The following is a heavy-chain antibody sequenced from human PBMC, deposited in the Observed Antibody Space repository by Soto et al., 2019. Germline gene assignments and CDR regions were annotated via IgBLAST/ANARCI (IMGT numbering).Heavy chain of an antibody. CDR2: ISSSSSYI. D-gene: IGHD3-16*01. CDR3: ARGDPPAPRSPVDY. J-gene: IGHJ4*02. Sequence: LRLSCAASGFTFSSYSMNWVRQAPGKGLEWVSSISSSSSYIYYADSVKGRFTISRDNAKNSLYLQMNSLRAEDTAVDYCARGDPPAPRSPVDYWGQGTLVTVS. CDR1: GFTFSSYS. V-gene: IGHV3-21*01.